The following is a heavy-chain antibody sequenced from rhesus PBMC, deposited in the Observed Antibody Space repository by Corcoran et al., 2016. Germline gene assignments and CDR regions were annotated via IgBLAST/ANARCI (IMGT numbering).Heavy chain of an antibody. J-gene: IGHJ6*01. CDR2: ISGSSGPT. Sequence: QVQLQESGPGLVKPSETLSLTCAVSGGSVSSSNWWSWIRQPPGKGLEWIGYISGSSGPTYYHPSLKSRVTISTDTSKNQFSLKLSSVTAADTAVYYCASYYGLDSWGQGVVVTVSS. V-gene: IGHV4-65*01. CDR1: GGSVSSSNW. CDR3: ASYYGLDS.